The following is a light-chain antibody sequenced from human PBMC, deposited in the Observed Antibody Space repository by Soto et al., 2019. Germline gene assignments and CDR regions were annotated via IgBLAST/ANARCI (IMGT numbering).Light chain of an antibody. Sequence: IVMTQSLLSLPVTPGEPSSISCRSTENLLDRGDGNTYVDWYLQKPGQSPQLLIYTLSYRPSGVPDRFSGSGSDTDFTLKISRVEGEDVGVYYCMQRIEFLLTFGGGTKVDIK. CDR1: ENLLDRGDGNTY. CDR2: TLS. V-gene: IGKV2-40*01. J-gene: IGKJ4*01. CDR3: MQRIEFLLT.